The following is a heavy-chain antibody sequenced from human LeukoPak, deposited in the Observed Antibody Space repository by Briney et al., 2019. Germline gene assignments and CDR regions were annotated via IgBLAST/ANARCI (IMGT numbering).Heavy chain of an antibody. V-gene: IGHV4-30-2*01. D-gene: IGHD1-1*01. CDR1: GGSISSGGYS. Sequence: SETLSLTCAVSGGSISSGGYSWSWIRQPPGKGLEWIGYIYHSGSTYYNPSLKSRVTISVDRSKNQFSLKLSSVTAADTAVYYCARGPRTGTAGLRCFDIWGQGTMVTVSS. CDR3: ARGPRTGTAGLRCFDI. J-gene: IGHJ3*02. CDR2: IYHSGST.